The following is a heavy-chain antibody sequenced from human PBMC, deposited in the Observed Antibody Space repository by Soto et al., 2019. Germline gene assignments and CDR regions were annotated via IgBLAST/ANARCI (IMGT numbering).Heavy chain of an antibody. CDR2: ISSSGSTI. V-gene: IGHV3-48*03. CDR3: ARAPVRYFDWLPANPNWFDP. Sequence: GGSLRLSCAASGFTFSSYEMNWVRQAPGKGLEWVSYISSSGSTIYYADSVKGRFTISRDNAKNSLYLQMNSLRAEDTAVYYCARAPVRYFDWLPANPNWFDPWGQGTLVTVSS. CDR1: GFTFSSYE. J-gene: IGHJ5*02. D-gene: IGHD3-9*01.